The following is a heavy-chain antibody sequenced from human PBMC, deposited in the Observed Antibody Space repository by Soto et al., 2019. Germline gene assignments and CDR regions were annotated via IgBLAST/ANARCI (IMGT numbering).Heavy chain of an antibody. V-gene: IGHV4-39*01. CDR2: IYYSGST. Sequence: SETLSLTCTVSGGSISSSSYYWGWIRQPPGKGLEWIGSIYYSGSTYYNPSLKSRVTISVDTSKNQFSLKLSSVTAADTAVYYCARQDYYSGANWFDPWGQGTLVTVS. CDR1: GGSISSSSYY. D-gene: IGHD3-10*01. CDR3: ARQDYYSGANWFDP. J-gene: IGHJ5*02.